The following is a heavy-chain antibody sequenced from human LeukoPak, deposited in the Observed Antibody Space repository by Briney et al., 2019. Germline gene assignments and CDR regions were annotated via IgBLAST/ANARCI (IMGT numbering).Heavy chain of an antibody. D-gene: IGHD3-10*01. J-gene: IGHJ4*02. CDR2: IYHSGST. Sequence: SETLSLTCAVSGGSISSSNWWSWVRQPPGKGLEWIGEIYHSGSTNYNPSLKSRVTISVDTSKNQCSLKLSSVPAADTAVYYCARLLARTYGSGSYYSPRNDYWGQGTLVTVSS. CDR1: GGSISSSNW. V-gene: IGHV4-4*02. CDR3: ARLLARTYGSGSYYSPRNDY.